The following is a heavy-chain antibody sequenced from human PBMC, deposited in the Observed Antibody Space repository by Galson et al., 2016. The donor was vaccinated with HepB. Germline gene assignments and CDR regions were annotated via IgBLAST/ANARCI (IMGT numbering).Heavy chain of an antibody. CDR3: ARVSGNAFDI. V-gene: IGHV4-31*03. CDR1: AGSISNGGYY. CDR2: INHSGTT. J-gene: IGHJ3*02. Sequence: TLSLTCSVSAGSISNGGYYWSWIRQHPGKGLEWIGYINHSGTTYYNPSLSSRAAISVDTSKNQFSLEVSSVTAADTAVYYCARVSGNAFDIWGHGTMVTVSS.